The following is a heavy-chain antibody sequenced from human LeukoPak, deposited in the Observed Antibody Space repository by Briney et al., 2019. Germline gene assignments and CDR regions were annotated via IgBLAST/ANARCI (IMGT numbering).Heavy chain of an antibody. CDR1: GGSISSYS. J-gene: IGHJ4*02. CDR3: ARVSGDLRDFPFDY. Sequence: PSETLSLTCTVSGGSISSYSWSWIRQPPGKGLEWIGYIYYSGSTNYNPSLKSRVTISVDTSKNQFSLKLSSVTAADTAVYYCARVSGDLRDFPFDYWGQGTLVTVSS. D-gene: IGHD4-17*01. CDR2: IYYSGST. V-gene: IGHV4-59*01.